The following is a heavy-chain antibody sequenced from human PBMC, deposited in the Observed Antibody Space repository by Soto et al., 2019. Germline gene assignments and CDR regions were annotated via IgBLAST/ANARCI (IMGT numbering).Heavy chain of an antibody. CDR3: ARVTSGYRPHFEY. J-gene: IGHJ4*02. D-gene: IGHD3-3*01. V-gene: IGHV4-59*01. CDR2: IYYSGST. Sequence: QVQLQESGPGLVKPSETLSLTCTVSGGSLSSYYWSWIRQPPGKGLECIGYIYYSGSTNYKPSLKSRATTSVDTSKNQFSLKLSSVSAADTAVYYCARVTSGYRPHFEYWGQGTLVTVSS. CDR1: GGSLSSYY.